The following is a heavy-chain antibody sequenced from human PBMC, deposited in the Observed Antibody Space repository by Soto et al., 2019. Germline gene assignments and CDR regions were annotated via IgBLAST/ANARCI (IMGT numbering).Heavy chain of an antibody. V-gene: IGHV1-69*13. D-gene: IGHD3-10*01. CDR3: ARGRYGSGTYHLFDN. J-gene: IGHJ4*01. CDR1: GGTFSNYA. CDR2: TNPMFGTA. Sequence: SVKVSCKASGGTFSNYAISWVRQAPGQGLEWMGGTNPMFGTANYAQKFQGRVTITADEPTSTATMELSSLRSDDTAVYYCARGRYGSGTYHLFDNWGQGALVTVSS.